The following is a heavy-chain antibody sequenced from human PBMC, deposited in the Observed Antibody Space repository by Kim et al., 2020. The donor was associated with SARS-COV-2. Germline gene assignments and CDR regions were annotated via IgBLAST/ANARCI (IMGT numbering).Heavy chain of an antibody. CDR3: ATDSSGWYRKSLRY. V-gene: IGHV3-30*03. CDR1: GFTFSSYG. D-gene: IGHD6-19*01. CDR2: ISDDGSNK. Sequence: GGSLRLSCVASGFTFSSYGIHWVRQAPGKGLEWVAVISDDGSNKYYADSVKGRFTISRDNSKNTLYLQMNSLRPEDTAVYYCATDSSGWYRKSLRYWGQGTLITVSS. J-gene: IGHJ4*02.